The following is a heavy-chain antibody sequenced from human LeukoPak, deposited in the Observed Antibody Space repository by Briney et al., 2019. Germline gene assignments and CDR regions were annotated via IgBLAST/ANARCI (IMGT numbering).Heavy chain of an antibody. D-gene: IGHD6-13*01. J-gene: IGHJ6*03. V-gene: IGHV3-7*01. Sequence: PGGSLRLSCAASGFTFSSYWMSWVRQAPGKGLEWVANIKQDGSEKYYVDSVKGRFTISRDNAKNSLYLQMNSLRAEDTAVYYCARDLCSGCSSWYVSRRSYYYYMDVWGKGTTVTVSS. CDR2: IKQDGSEK. CDR3: ARDLCSGCSSWYVSRRSYYYYMDV. CDR1: GFTFSSYW.